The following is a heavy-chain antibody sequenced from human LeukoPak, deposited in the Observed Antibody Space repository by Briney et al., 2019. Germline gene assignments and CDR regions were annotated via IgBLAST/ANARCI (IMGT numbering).Heavy chain of an antibody. J-gene: IGHJ4*02. Sequence: PGGSLRLSCAASGFTFSSYSMNWVRQAPGKGLEWVSSISSSSSYIYYADSVKGRFTISRDNAKNSLYLQMNSLRAEDTAVYYCARDLSLPPRGWDPFDYWGQGTLITVSS. CDR2: ISSSSSYI. D-gene: IGHD6-19*01. V-gene: IGHV3-21*01. CDR3: ARDLSLPPRGWDPFDY. CDR1: GFTFSSYS.